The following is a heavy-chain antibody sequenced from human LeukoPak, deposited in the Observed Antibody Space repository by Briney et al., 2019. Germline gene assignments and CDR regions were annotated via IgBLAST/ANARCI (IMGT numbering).Heavy chain of an antibody. CDR2: ISGSGGSK. CDR3: AKDIPYYYVSSGYPFDY. D-gene: IGHD3-22*01. Sequence: PGGSLRLSCAASGFTFSSYAMSWLRQAPGKGLEGVSAISGSGGSKYYADSGRGRFTIYRDNSKNTLYLQMNSLRGEDTALYYCAKDIPYYYVSSGYPFDYWGQGTLVTVSS. J-gene: IGHJ4*02. V-gene: IGHV3-23*01. CDR1: GFTFSSYA.